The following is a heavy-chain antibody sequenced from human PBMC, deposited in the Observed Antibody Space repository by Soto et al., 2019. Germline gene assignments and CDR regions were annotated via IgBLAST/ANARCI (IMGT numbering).Heavy chain of an antibody. CDR2: IYYSGSA. D-gene: IGHD4-17*01. V-gene: IGHV4-61*01. CDR1: GGSIGITSYY. CDR3: ERGKYYGDCDY. J-gene: IGHJ4*02. Sequence: QVQLQESGPGVIRPSETLSLTCTVSGGSIGITSYYWTWIRQPPGKDLEWIGYIYYSGSASYNPSPESRVSLSVYTSKNQFSLKLRSVTAADTAVYWCERGKYYGDCDYWGQGTLVTVSS.